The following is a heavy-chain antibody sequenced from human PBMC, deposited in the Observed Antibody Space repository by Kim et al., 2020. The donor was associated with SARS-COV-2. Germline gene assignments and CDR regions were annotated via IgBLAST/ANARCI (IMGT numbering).Heavy chain of an antibody. V-gene: IGHV3-23*01. Sequence: YADAVRGRFTISRDNSRNSLFLQMNSLRAEDPAIYDCAKASPAGRSYFDYCGQGTLVTVSS. CDR3: AKASPAGRSYFDY. J-gene: IGHJ4*02.